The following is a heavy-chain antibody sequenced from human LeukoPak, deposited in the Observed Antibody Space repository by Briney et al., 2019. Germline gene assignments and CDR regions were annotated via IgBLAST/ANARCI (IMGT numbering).Heavy chain of an antibody. V-gene: IGHV3-33*06. CDR3: AKDLVRRGWPRNYFDY. Sequence: GRSLRLSCAASGFTFSSYGMHWVRQAPGRGLEWVALLWYDGTNENYADSVKGRFTIPRDNSKNTLYLQMNSLRAEDTAVYYCAKDLVRRGWPRNYFDYWGQGTLVTVSS. J-gene: IGHJ4*02. D-gene: IGHD6-19*01. CDR1: GFTFSSYG. CDR2: LWYDGTNE.